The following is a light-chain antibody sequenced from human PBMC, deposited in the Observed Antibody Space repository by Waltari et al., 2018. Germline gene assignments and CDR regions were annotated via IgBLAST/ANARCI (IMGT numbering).Light chain of an antibody. CDR3: AAWDASLSGPV. V-gene: IGLV1-47*01. CDR1: SSNIGSNY. CDR2: RNN. Sequence: QSVLTQPPSASGTPGQRVTISCSGSSSNIGSNYVYWYQQLPGTAPKLLIYRNNQRPSGVPDLFSGSKSGTSASLAISGLRSEDEADYYCAAWDASLSGPVFGGGTKLTVL. J-gene: IGLJ2*01.